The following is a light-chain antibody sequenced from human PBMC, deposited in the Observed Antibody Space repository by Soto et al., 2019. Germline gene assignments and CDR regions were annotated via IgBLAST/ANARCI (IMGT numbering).Light chain of an antibody. V-gene: IGKV3D-20*01. CDR1: QIVSQSVTTN. CDR3: QQYGSSPLT. CDR2: GAS. J-gene: IGKJ5*01. Sequence: EIVIIQFRATLSVSPGGMVTLSCVAIQIVSQSVTTNLAWYQQKPGQAPRLLIHGASSRATGIPDRISGSGSGTDFTLTISRLEPEDFAVYYCQQYGSSPLTFGQGTRLEIK.